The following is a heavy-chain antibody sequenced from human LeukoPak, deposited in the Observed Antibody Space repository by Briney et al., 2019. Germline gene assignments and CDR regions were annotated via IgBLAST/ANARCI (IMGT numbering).Heavy chain of an antibody. Sequence: SETLSLTCTVSGGSISSYYWSWIRQPPGKGLEWIGYIYHSGSTYYNPSLKSRVIISVDRSKNQFSLKLSSVTAADTAVYYCARSNWGLIDYWGQGTLVTVSS. V-gene: IGHV4-59*12. CDR1: GGSISSYY. CDR3: ARSNWGLIDY. CDR2: IYHSGST. J-gene: IGHJ4*02. D-gene: IGHD7-27*01.